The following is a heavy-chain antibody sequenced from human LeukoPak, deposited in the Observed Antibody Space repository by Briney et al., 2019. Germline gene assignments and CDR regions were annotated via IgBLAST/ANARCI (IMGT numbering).Heavy chain of an antibody. CDR1: GFTFDDYA. V-gene: IGHV3-9*01. D-gene: IGHD6-13*01. J-gene: IGHJ4*02. CDR3: AKDSSSWKEFDY. CDR2: ISWNSGSI. Sequence: GRSLRLSCAASGFTFDDYAMHWVRHAPGKGLEWVSGISWNSGSIAYAGSVKGRFTISRDNAKNSLYLQMNSMRAEDTALYYCAKDSSSWKEFDYWGQGTLVTVSS.